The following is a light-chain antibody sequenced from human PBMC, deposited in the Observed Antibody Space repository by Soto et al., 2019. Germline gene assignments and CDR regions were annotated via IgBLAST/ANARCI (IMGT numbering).Light chain of an antibody. J-gene: IGLJ1*01. Sequence: QSALTQPASASGSPGQSITISCTGTSSDVGGYNYVSWYQQHPGKAPKLMIYEVSNRPSGVSKRFSGSKSGNTASLTISGLQAEDEADYDCSSYTRSRSYVFGTGTKVTVL. V-gene: IGLV2-14*01. CDR2: EVS. CDR1: SSDVGGYNY. CDR3: SSYTRSRSYV.